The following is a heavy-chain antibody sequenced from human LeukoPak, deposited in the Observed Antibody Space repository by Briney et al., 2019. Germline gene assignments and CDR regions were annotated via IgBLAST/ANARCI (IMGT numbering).Heavy chain of an antibody. Sequence: GGPLRLSCAASGPTFDAYAMHGGPQGPGKGLGGGAVISFDGRNKYYADSVKGRFNISRHNSKNTLYLQKNSLRTEDTAVYYCARVLYSSGWYGLFDYWGQGTLVTVSS. CDR2: ISFDGRNK. CDR3: ARVLYSSGWYGLFDY. D-gene: IGHD6-19*01. V-gene: IGHV3-30*04. J-gene: IGHJ4*02. CDR1: GPTFDAYA.